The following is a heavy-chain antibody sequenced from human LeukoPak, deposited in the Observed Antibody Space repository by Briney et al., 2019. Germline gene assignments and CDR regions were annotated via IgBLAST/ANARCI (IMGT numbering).Heavy chain of an antibody. CDR1: RGTFSSYA. CDR3: ARGQLVLDYYYGMDV. Sequence: ASVKVSCKASRGTFSSYAISWVRQAPGQGLEWLGGIIPIFGTANYAQKFQGRVTITADESTSTVYMALSSLRSEDTAVYYCARGQLVLDYYYGMDVWGQGTTVTVSS. CDR2: IIPIFGTA. V-gene: IGHV1-69*13. J-gene: IGHJ6*02. D-gene: IGHD6-6*01.